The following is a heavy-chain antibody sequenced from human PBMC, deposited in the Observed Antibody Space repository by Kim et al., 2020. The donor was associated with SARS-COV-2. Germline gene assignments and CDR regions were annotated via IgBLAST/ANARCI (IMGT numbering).Heavy chain of an antibody. V-gene: IGHV4-31*03. CDR2: IYYSGST. CDR3: ARGRAAAAPRVNFWFDP. J-gene: IGHJ5*02. CDR1: GGSISSGGYY. D-gene: IGHD6-13*01. Sequence: SETLSLTCTVSGGSISSGGYYWSWIRQHPGKGLEWIGYIYYSGSTYYNPSLKSRVTISVDTSKNQFSLKLSSVTAADTAVYYCARGRAAAAPRVNFWFDPWGQGTPVTVSS.